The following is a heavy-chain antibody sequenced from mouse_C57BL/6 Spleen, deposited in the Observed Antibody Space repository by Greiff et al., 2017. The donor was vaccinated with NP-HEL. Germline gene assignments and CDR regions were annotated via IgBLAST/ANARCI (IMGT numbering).Heavy chain of an antibody. J-gene: IGHJ2*01. Sequence: QVQLQQPGAELVKPGASVKVSCKASGYTFTSYWMHWVKQRPGQGLEWIGRIHPSDSDTNYNQKFKGKATLTVDKSSSTAYMQLSCLTSEDSAVYYCAFSTVVAPSFDYWGLGTTLSVSS. V-gene: IGHV1-74*01. CDR1: GYTFTSYW. CDR3: AFSTVVAPSFDY. D-gene: IGHD1-1*01. CDR2: IHPSDSDT.